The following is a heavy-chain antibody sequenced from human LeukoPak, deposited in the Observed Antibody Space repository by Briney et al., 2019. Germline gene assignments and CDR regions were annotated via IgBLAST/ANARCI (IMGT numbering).Heavy chain of an antibody. V-gene: IGHV1-58*02. J-gene: IGHJ4*02. CDR2: IIVGSGKT. D-gene: IGHD1-26*01. CDR1: GFTFSNSA. CDR3: AAELYSGTYGRCCSFAF. Sequence: ASVKVSCKASGFTFSNSAMQWLRQARGQRLEWIGWIIVGSGKTHYAQNLQERITITRDMSTNTAYMELSSLQSEDTAVYYCAAELYSGTYGRCCSFAFWGQGTLVTVSS.